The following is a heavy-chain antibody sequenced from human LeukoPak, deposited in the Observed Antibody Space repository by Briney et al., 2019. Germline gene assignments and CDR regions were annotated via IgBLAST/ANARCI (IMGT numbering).Heavy chain of an antibody. CDR1: GGSISSGGYS. CDR3: AGSSRGIDAFDI. CDR2: IYHSGST. V-gene: IGHV4-30-2*01. Sequence: SETLSLTCAVSGGSISSGGYSWSWIRQPPGKGLEWIGYIYHSGSTYHNPSLKSRVTISVDRSKNQFSLKLSSVTAADTAVYYCAGSSRGIDAFDIWGQGTMVTVSS. D-gene: IGHD1-26*01. J-gene: IGHJ3*02.